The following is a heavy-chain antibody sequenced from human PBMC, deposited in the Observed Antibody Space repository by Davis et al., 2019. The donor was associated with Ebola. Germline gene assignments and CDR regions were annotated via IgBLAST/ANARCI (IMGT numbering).Heavy chain of an antibody. CDR3: ARAGMVQGVITKWDGY. V-gene: IGHV3-48*02. CDR1: GFTFSRNS. D-gene: IGHD3-10*01. CDR2: ISSSSTTI. J-gene: IGHJ4*02. Sequence: PGGSLRLSCVASGFTFSRNSMNWVRQAPGKGLEWVSYISSSSTTIYYADSVKGRFTISRDNAKNALYLKMNSLRDEDTAVYYRARAGMVQGVITKWDGYWGQGTLVTVSS.